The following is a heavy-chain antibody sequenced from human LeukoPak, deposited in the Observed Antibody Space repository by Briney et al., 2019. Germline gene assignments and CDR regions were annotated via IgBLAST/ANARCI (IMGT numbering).Heavy chain of an antibody. D-gene: IGHD5-12*01. J-gene: IGHJ4*02. CDR3: ARAEDIVATIFDY. V-gene: IGHV4-59*01. Sequence: PSETLSLTCTVSGGSISSYYWSWIRQPPGKGLEWIGYIYYSGSTNYNPSLKGRVTISVDTSKNQFSLKLSSVTAADTAVYYCARAEDIVATIFDYWGQGTLVTVSS. CDR1: GGSISSYY. CDR2: IYYSGST.